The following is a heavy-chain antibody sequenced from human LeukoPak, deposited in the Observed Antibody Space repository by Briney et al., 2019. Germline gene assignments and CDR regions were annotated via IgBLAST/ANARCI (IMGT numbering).Heavy chain of an antibody. CDR2: INPSGGST. J-gene: IGHJ3*02. Sequence: GASVKVSCKASGYTFTTYYIHWVRQAPGQGLEWMGIINPSGGSTSYAQKFQGRVTMTRDTSTSTIYMELSSLRSEDTAVYYCVRVYSSSSGKNALDIWGQGTMVTVSS. D-gene: IGHD6-6*01. CDR1: GYTFTTYY. CDR3: VRVYSSSSGKNALDI. V-gene: IGHV1-46*01.